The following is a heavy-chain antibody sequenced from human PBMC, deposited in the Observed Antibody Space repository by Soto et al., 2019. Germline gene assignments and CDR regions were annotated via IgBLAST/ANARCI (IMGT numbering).Heavy chain of an antibody. V-gene: IGHV3-21*04. Sequence: SGESLKISCVASGFTFRAYSMSWVRQAPGQGLEWVASITSSNTYIYYTRSVEGRFTISRDDAKNSLHLQMNTLRAEDTAVYYCVRDLLEGYGHARQPDYWGQGTLVTVSS. J-gene: IGHJ4*02. CDR2: ITSSNTYI. D-gene: IGHD2-15*01. CDR1: GFTFRAYS. CDR3: VRDLLEGYGHARQPDY.